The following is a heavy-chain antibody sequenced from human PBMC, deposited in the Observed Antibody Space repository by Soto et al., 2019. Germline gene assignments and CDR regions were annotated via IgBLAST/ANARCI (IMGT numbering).Heavy chain of an antibody. D-gene: IGHD2-15*01. V-gene: IGHV3-21*01. CDR2: ISSSSSYI. J-gene: IGHJ2*01. Sequence: GESLKISCAASGFTFSSYSMNWVRQAPGKGLEWVSSISSSSSYIYYADSVKGRFTISRDNAKNSLYLQMNSLRAEDTAVYYCARDGGNWYFDLWGRGTLVTVSS. CDR3: ARDGGNWYFDL. CDR1: GFTFSSYS.